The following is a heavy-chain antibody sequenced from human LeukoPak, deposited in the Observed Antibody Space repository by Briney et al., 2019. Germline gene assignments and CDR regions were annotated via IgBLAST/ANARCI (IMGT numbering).Heavy chain of an antibody. CDR3: ARQTGAGLFILP. CDR1: GGSFSGYY. D-gene: IGHD3-3*01. CDR2: INHSGST. Sequence: SETLSLTCAVYGGSFSGYYWSWIRQPPGKGLEWIGEINHSGSTNYNPSLKSRVTISVDTSKNQFSLILTSVTAADTAVYYCARQTGAGLFILPGGQGTLVTVSS. J-gene: IGHJ4*02. V-gene: IGHV4-34*01.